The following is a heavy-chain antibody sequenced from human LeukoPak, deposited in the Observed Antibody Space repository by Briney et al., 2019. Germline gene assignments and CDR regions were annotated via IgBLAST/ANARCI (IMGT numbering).Heavy chain of an antibody. CDR1: GFTFSSYW. V-gene: IGHV3-7*01. J-gene: IGHJ4*02. CDR3: ARIGLGYYYFDY. D-gene: IGHD1-26*01. CDR2: IKQDGSEK. Sequence: TGGSLRLSCAAFGFTFSSYWMSWVRQAPGKGLEWVANIKQDGSEKYYVDSVKGRFTISRDNAKNSLYLQMNSLRAEDTAVYYCARIGLGYYYFDYWGQGTLVTVSS.